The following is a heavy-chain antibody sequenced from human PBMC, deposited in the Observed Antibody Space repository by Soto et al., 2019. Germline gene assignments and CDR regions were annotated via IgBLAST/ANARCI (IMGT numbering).Heavy chain of an antibody. D-gene: IGHD2-15*01. CDR1: GYTLTNYA. J-gene: IGHJ4*02. V-gene: IGHV1-3*01. CDR3: RRDLNGGSAFDH. CDR2: IDPGSGKG. Sequence: QVQLVQSGAEVKKPGASVRVSCKPSGYTLTNYAIHWVRQAAGQSLEWLAWIDPGSGKGTYSHKVQGSLIVTTDSSASTFYIDLSSLTSEDTAVYFGRRDLNGGSAFDHWGQGVLVTVSS.